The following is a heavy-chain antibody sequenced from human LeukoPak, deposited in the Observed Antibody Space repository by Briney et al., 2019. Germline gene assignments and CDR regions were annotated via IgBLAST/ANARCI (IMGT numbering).Heavy chain of an antibody. CDR2: IGASGSGT. Sequence: GGSLRLSCAASGFTFSSYSMNWVRQAPGKGLEWVSVIGASGSGTYYADSVKGRFTISRDSSKNTLFLQMNSLRAEDTATYFCAKSRSGSANWALQIFDNWGQGALVTVSS. J-gene: IGHJ4*02. V-gene: IGHV3-23*01. CDR1: GFTFSSYS. D-gene: IGHD1-1*01. CDR3: AKSRSGSANWALQIFDN.